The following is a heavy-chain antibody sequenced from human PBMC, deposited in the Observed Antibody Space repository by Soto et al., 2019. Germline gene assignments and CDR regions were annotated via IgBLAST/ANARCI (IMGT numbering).Heavy chain of an antibody. Sequence: WASVKVSCKASGYTFTSYDINWVRQATGQGLEWMGWVNPNSGNTGYAQKFQGRVTMTRNTSISTAYMELSSLRSEDTAVYYCAIVGMTLQLHYYYYGMDVWGQGTTVTVSS. CDR2: VNPNSGNT. CDR1: GYTFTSYD. D-gene: IGHD1-1*01. CDR3: AIVGMTLQLHYYYYGMDV. J-gene: IGHJ6*02. V-gene: IGHV1-8*01.